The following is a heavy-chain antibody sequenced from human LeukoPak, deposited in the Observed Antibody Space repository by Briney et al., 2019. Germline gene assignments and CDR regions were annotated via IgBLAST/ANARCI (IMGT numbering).Heavy chain of an antibody. CDR3: ARDKGDYDTSGSLFIF. CDR2: IKQDGSET. Sequence: GGSLRLSCAASGFTFSRYWMSWVRQAPRKGLEWVANIKQDGSETYYVDSMKGRFTISRDNAKNSLYLQMNSLRAEDTAAYYCARDKGDYDTSGSLFIFGGQGTLVTVSS. V-gene: IGHV3-7*03. J-gene: IGHJ4*02. CDR1: GFTFSRYW. D-gene: IGHD3-22*01.